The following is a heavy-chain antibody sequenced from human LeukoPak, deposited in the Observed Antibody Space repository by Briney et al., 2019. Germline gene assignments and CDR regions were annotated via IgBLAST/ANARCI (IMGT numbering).Heavy chain of an antibody. V-gene: IGHV4-34*01. CDR2: INHSGST. J-gene: IGHJ4*02. D-gene: IGHD3-10*01. CDR3: ARVFGYYFDY. CDR1: GGSFSGYY. Sequence: PSETLSLTCAVYGGSFSGYYWSWIPQPPGKGLEWIGEINHSGSTNYNPSLKSRVTISVDTSKNQFSLKLSSVTAADTAVYYCARVFGYYFDYWGQGTLVTVSS.